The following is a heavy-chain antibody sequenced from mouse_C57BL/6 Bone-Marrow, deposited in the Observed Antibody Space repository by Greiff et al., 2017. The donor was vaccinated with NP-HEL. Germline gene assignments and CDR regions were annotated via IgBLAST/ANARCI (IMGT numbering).Heavy chain of an antibody. D-gene: IGHD4-1*01. Sequence: QVTLKESGPGILQPSQSLSLTCSFSGFSLSTFGMGVGWIRQPSGKGLEWLAHIWWDDDKYYNPAMKSRLTISKDTSKNQVFLKIANVDTADTTTYYCARHLTGTRYYAMDYWGQGTSVTVSS. J-gene: IGHJ4*01. CDR1: GFSLSTFGMG. CDR2: IWWDDDK. V-gene: IGHV8-8*01. CDR3: ARHLTGTRYYAMDY.